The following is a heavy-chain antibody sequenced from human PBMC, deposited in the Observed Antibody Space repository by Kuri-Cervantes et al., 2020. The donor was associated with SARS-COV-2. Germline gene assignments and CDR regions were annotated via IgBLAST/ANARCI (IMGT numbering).Heavy chain of an antibody. D-gene: IGHD6-6*01. CDR2: ISSSSSYI. CDR1: GFTVSSYS. J-gene: IGHJ5*02. CDR3: ARARTIAAHPENWFDP. Sequence: GGSLRLSCAASGFTVSSYSMNWVRQAPGKGLEWVSSISSSSSYIYYADSVKGRFTISRDNAKNSLYLQMNSLRAEDTAVYYCARARTIAAHPENWFDPWGQGTLVTVSS. V-gene: IGHV3-21*01.